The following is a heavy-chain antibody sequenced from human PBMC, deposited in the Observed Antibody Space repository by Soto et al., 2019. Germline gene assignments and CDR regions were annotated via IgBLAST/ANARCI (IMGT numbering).Heavy chain of an antibody. CDR1: GFTFSSYG. J-gene: IGHJ4*02. CDR2: ISYDGSNK. D-gene: IGHD3-22*01. Sequence: QVQLVESGGGVVQPGRSLRLSCAASGFTFSSYGMHWVRQAPGKGLEWVAVISYDGSNKYYADSVKGRFTISRDNSKNTLYLQMNSLRAEDTAVYYCAKEWVYDSSGRSFDYWGQGTLVTASS. CDR3: AKEWVYDSSGRSFDY. V-gene: IGHV3-30*18.